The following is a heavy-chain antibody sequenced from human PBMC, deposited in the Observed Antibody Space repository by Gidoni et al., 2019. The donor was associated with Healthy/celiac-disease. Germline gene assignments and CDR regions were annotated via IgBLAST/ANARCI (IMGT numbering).Heavy chain of an antibody. J-gene: IGHJ4*02. V-gene: IGHV3-30*18. Sequence: QVQLVESGGGVVQPGRSLRLSCAASGFTFSSYGMHWVRQAPGKGLDGVAVISYDGSNKYYADSVKGRFTISRDNSKNTLYLQMNSLRAEDTAVYYCAKGKPGGTSSWYVFDYWGQGTLVTVSS. CDR3: AKGKPGGTSSWYVFDY. D-gene: IGHD6-13*01. CDR2: ISYDGSNK. CDR1: GFTFSSYG.